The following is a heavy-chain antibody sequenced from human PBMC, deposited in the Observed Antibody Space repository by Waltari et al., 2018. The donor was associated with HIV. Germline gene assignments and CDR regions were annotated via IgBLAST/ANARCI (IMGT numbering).Heavy chain of an antibody. CDR1: GFTFSDYC. D-gene: IGHD6-19*01. J-gene: IGHJ6*02. V-gene: IGHV3-7*01. Sequence: EVQLVESGGGWVQRGGSLRLSCAASGFTFSDYCLSVVRQAPGKGLEWVAYINQAGSRKYYVDSVKGRFTISRDNAKNSLYLQMNSLRAEDTAVYYCARGIAVAGRYYFYGMDVWGQGTTVTVSS. CDR2: INQAGSRK. CDR3: ARGIAVAGRYYFYGMDV.